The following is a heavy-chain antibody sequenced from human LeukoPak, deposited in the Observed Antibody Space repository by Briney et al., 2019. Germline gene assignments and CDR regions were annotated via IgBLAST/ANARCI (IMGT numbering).Heavy chain of an antibody. J-gene: IGHJ5*02. V-gene: IGHV1-8*03. CDR1: GYTFTTYD. D-gene: IGHD6-19*01. Sequence: ASVKVSCKASGYTFTTYDVNWVRQATGQGLEWMGRVNPSNGDTAYAQKFQGRVTITRDTSTNTVYMQLSSLKSDDTAVYYCARVGCSDISCWTWLDPWGQGTLVTVSS. CDR2: VNPSNGDT. CDR3: ARVGCSDISCWTWLDP.